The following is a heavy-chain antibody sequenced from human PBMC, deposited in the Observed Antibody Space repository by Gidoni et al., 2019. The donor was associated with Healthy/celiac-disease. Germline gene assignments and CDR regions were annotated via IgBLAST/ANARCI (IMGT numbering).Heavy chain of an antibody. D-gene: IGHD3-22*01. Sequence: QVQLQESGPGLVKPSDTLSLTCAVSGYSISRSNWWGWIRQPPGKGLEWIGYIYYSGSTYYNPSLKSRVTMSVDTSKNQFSLKLSSVTAVDTAVYYCARIKGNYYDSSHIDYWGQGTLVTVSS. CDR2: IYYSGST. J-gene: IGHJ4*02. V-gene: IGHV4-28*01. CDR3: ARIKGNYYDSSHIDY. CDR1: GYSISRSNW.